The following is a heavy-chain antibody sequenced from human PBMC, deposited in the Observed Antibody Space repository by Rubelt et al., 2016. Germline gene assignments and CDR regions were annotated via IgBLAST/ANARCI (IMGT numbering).Heavy chain of an antibody. D-gene: IGHD3-3*01. V-gene: IGHV4-34*01. CDR2: INRGGGT. Sequence: QVQLQQWGAGLLKPSETLSLTCAVYGGSFSGYYWNWIRQRPGEGLEWLGEINRGGGTSYNPSLKSRVTLSVDMSKNQVSLKLSSGSAADTSVDYGARAKAIFGVVIIPVTGMDVWGQGTTVTVSS. CDR1: GGSFSGYY. CDR3: ARAKAIFGVVIIPVTGMDV. J-gene: IGHJ6*02.